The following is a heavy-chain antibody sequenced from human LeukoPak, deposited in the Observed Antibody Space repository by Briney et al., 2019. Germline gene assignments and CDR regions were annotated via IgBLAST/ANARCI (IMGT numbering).Heavy chain of an antibody. J-gene: IGHJ4*02. CDR1: GYSISSSYY. V-gene: IGHV4-38-2*02. Sequence: PSETLSLTCAVPGYSISSSYYWGWIRQPPGKELEWIGSIYHSGSTYYNPSLKSRVTISVDTSKNQFSLKLSSVTAADTAVYYCARDHYCSSTSCYHYFDYWGQGTLVTVSS. CDR2: IYHSGST. CDR3: ARDHYCSSTSCYHYFDY. D-gene: IGHD2-2*01.